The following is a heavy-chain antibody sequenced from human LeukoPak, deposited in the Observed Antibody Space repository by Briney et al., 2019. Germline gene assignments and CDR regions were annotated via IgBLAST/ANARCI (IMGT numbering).Heavy chain of an antibody. CDR3: ASRCTYYDILTGGSDLDY. CDR2: ISGSGGST. V-gene: IGHV3-23*01. Sequence: GGSLRLSCAASGFTFSSYAMSWVRQAPGKGLEWVSAISGSGGSTYYADSVKGRFTISRDNSKNTLYLQMDSLRAEDTAVYYCASRCTYYDILTGGSDLDYWGQGTLVTVSS. D-gene: IGHD3-9*01. CDR1: GFTFSSYA. J-gene: IGHJ4*02.